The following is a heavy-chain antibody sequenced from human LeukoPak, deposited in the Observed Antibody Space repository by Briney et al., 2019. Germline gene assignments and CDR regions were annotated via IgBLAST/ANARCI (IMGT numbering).Heavy chain of an antibody. Sequence: SETLSLTCTVSGGSISSSSYYWGWIRQPPGKGLEWIGSIYYSGSTYYNPSLKSRVTISVDTSKNQFSLKLSSVTAADTAVYYCARVKWQSQLRYSFIDYWGQGTLVTVSS. CDR2: IYYSGST. D-gene: IGHD2-2*02. V-gene: IGHV4-39*01. CDR1: GGSISSSSYY. CDR3: ARVKWQSQLRYSFIDY. J-gene: IGHJ4*02.